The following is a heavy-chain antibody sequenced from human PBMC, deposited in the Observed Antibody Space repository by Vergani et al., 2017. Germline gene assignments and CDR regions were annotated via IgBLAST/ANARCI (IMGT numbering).Heavy chain of an antibody. J-gene: IGHJ6*02. CDR2: INHSGST. CDR3: ARVRITIFGVVKRSYGMDV. V-gene: IGHV4-34*01. D-gene: IGHD3-3*01. CDR1: GGSFSGYY. Sequence: QVQLQQWGAGLLKPSETLSLTCAVYGGSFSGYYWSWIRQPPGKGLEWIGEINHSGSTNYNPSLKSRVTISVDTSKNQFSLKLGSVTAADTAVYYCARVRITIFGVVKRSYGMDVWGQGTTVTVSS.